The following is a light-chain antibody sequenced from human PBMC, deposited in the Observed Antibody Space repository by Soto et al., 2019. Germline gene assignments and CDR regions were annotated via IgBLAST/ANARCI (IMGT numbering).Light chain of an antibody. CDR1: SSDAGNYNF. CDR2: EDS. J-gene: IGLJ3*02. V-gene: IGLV2-23*01. Sequence: QSALTQPASVSGSPGQSITISCTGTSSDAGNYNFVSWYQQHTGKAPKVIIYEDSTRPSGVSNRISGSKSGNTASLTISGLQAEDEADDYCCSYAGSSTSWVFGGGTKLTVL. CDR3: CSYAGSSTSWV.